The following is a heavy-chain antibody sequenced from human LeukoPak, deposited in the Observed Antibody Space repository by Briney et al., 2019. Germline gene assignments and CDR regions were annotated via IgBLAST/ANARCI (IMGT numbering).Heavy chain of an antibody. Sequence: SETLSLTCTVSGGSISSYYWSWIRQPPGKGLEWIGYIYYSGSTNYNPSLKSRVTISVDTSKNQFSLKLTFVTAADTAVCYCARAHYYYGMDVWGQGTTVTVSS. CDR1: GGSISSYY. V-gene: IGHV4-59*08. CDR3: ARAHYYYGMDV. CDR2: IYYSGST. J-gene: IGHJ6*02.